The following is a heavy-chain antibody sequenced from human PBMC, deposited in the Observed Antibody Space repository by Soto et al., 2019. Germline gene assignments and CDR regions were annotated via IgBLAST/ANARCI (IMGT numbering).Heavy chain of an antibody. J-gene: IGHJ4*02. CDR3: ARDYGDYSYYFDY. D-gene: IGHD4-17*01. CDR2: ISSSSSTI. CDR1: GFTFSSYS. Sequence: GGSLRLSCAASGFTFSSYSMNWVRQAPGKGLEWVSYISSSSSTIYYADSVKGRFTISRDNAKNSLYLQMNSLRAEDTAVYYCARDYGDYSYYFDYWGQGTLVTVSS. V-gene: IGHV3-48*01.